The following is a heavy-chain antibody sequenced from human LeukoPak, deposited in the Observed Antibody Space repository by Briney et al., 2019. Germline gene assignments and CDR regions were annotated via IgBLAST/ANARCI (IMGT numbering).Heavy chain of an antibody. V-gene: IGHV5-51*01. CDR2: IYISDSDT. CDR1: GYMFSSYW. J-gene: IGHJ5*02. CDR3: AATAANYFDP. D-gene: IGHD4/OR15-4a*01. Sequence: GESLKISCKGSGYMFSSYWIGWVRQMPGKGLEWMGRIYISDSDTRYSPSFQGQVTISVDKSINTAYLPLRSVKAPDTAIYYCAATAANYFDPRSQATLVTVSS.